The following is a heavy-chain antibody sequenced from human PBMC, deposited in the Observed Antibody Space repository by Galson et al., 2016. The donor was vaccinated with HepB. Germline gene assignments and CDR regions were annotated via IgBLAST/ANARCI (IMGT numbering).Heavy chain of an antibody. D-gene: IGHD6-13*01. Sequence: SLRLSCAASGFTFSNYAMSWVRQAPGKGLEWVSGLSGSGDSTYNADSVKGRITISRDNSNNTLFLQLSSLRAEDTAIYFCAKGVDSSWYKKCYFDSWGQGTLVTVSS. CDR1: GFTFSNYA. CDR3: AKGVDSSWYKKCYFDS. V-gene: IGHV3-23*01. CDR2: LSGSGDST. J-gene: IGHJ4*02.